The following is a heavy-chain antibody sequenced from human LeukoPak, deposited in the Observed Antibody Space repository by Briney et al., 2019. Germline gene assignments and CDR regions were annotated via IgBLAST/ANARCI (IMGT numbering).Heavy chain of an antibody. Sequence: GASVKVSCKASGYTFTSYYMHWVRQAPGQGLEWMGWINPNSGGTNYAQKFQGRVTMTRDTSISTAYMELSRLRSDDTAVYYCARELERPPFYYYYGMDVWGQGTTVTVSS. V-gene: IGHV1-2*02. D-gene: IGHD1-1*01. CDR2: INPNSGGT. CDR1: GYTFTSYY. J-gene: IGHJ6*02. CDR3: ARELERPPFYYYYGMDV.